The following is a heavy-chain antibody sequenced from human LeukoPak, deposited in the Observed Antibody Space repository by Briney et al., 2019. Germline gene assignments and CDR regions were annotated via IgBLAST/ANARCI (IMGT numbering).Heavy chain of an antibody. J-gene: IGHJ4*02. CDR3: AESTQFDY. CDR2: ISGSGVT. CDR1: GFTFSSYG. V-gene: IGHV3-23*01. Sequence: PGGSLRLSCAASGFTFSSYGMHWVRQTPGKGLEWVSSISGSGVTWYADSVKGRFTISRDNSKNTLYLQMNDLRAEDTAVYYCAESTQFDYWGQGTLVTVSS.